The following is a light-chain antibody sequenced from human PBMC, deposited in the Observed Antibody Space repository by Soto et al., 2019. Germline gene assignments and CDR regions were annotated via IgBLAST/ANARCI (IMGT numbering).Light chain of an antibody. Sequence: AIRMTQPPSSFSASTGDRVTITCRASQGISSYLAWYPQKPGKAPKLLSYAASTWQSGVPSRFSGSGSGTDIILTINCPQSEDFATYYRQQYYSYPYTFGQGTKLGIK. CDR3: QQYYSYPYT. J-gene: IGKJ2*01. CDR2: AAS. CDR1: QGISSY. V-gene: IGKV1-8*01.